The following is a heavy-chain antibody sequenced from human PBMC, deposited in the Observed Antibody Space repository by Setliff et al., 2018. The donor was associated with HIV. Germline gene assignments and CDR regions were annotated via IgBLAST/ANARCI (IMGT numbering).Heavy chain of an antibody. CDR2: VYQSGTT. CDR1: GGSISSSNW. V-gene: IGHV4-4*02. J-gene: IGHJ3*02. D-gene: IGHD4-17*01. Sequence: PSETLSLTCAVSGGSISSSNWWTWVRQPPGKGLEWIGEVYQSGTTNYNPSLKSRVTTSADPSKNQISLRLNSLTAADTAVYYCARGTTLNVVPDAFDIWGQGTVVTVSS. CDR3: ARGTTLNVVPDAFDI.